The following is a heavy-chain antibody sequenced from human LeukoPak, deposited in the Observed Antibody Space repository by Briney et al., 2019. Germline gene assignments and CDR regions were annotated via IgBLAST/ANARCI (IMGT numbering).Heavy chain of an antibody. D-gene: IGHD2-2*02. V-gene: IGHV3-11*04. CDR2: ISSSGSTI. Sequence: GGSLRLSCAASGFTFSDYYMSWIRQAPGKGLEWVSYISSSGSTIYYADSVKGRFTISRDNAKNSLYLQTNSLRAEDTAVYYCARDAGYCSSTSCYTEFGGQGTLVTVSS. J-gene: IGHJ4*02. CDR3: ARDAGYCSSTSCYTEF. CDR1: GFTFSDYY.